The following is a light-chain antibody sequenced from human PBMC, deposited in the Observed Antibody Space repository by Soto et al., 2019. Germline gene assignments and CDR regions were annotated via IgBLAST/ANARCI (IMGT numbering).Light chain of an antibody. CDR3: QQYNNWPPMST. Sequence: EIVMTQSPATLSVSPGERATLSCRASQSVSSNLAWYQQKPGHAPRLLIYGASTRATGIPARFSCSGSGTEFTLTISSLQSEDFAVYYCQQYNNWPPMSTFGQGTKPEIK. CDR2: GAS. V-gene: IGKV3-15*01. CDR1: QSVSSN. J-gene: IGKJ2*01.